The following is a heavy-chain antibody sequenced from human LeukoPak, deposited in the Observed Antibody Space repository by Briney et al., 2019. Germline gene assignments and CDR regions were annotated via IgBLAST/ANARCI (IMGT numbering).Heavy chain of an antibody. J-gene: IGHJ3*02. Sequence: PGGSXXLSCAASGFTFSNAWMSWVRQAPGKGLEXVGRIKSKTDGGTTDYAAPVKGRFTISRDDSKNTLYLQMNSLKTEDTAVYYCTTLRGYAFDIWGQGTMVTVSS. CDR1: GFTFSNAW. CDR2: IKSKTDGGTT. V-gene: IGHV3-15*01. CDR3: TTLRGYAFDI.